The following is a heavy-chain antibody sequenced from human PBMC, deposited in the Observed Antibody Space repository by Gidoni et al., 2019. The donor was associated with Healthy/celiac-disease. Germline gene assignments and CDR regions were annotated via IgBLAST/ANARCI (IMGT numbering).Heavy chain of an antibody. Sequence: SSYGMHWVRQAPGKGLEWVAVICYDGSNKYYADSVKRRFTISRDNSKNTLYLQMHSLRAEDTAVYYCARALGDYDGYYYYYYMDVWGKGTTVTVSS. V-gene: IGHV3-33*01. D-gene: IGHD4-17*01. J-gene: IGHJ6*03. CDR1: SSYG. CDR2: ICYDGSNK. CDR3: ARALGDYDGYYYYYYMDV.